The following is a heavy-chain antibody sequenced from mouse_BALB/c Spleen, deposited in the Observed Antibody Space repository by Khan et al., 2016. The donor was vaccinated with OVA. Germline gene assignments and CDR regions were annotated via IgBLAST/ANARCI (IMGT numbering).Heavy chain of an antibody. J-gene: IGHJ2*01. CDR2: INPTSCYT. Sequence: QVQLKQSGAELAKPGASVKMSCKASGYTFTTYWMHWVKQRPGQGLEWIGYINPTSCYTDYNQKFKDKATLTADKSSSTAYMQLSSLTSDDSAVYYCARDRIDYWGQGTTLTVSS. CDR3: ARDRIDY. V-gene: IGHV1-7*01. CDR1: GYTFTTYW.